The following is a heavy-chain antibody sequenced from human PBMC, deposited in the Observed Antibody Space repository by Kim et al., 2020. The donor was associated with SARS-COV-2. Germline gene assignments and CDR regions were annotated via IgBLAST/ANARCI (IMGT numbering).Heavy chain of an antibody. J-gene: IGHJ4*02. V-gene: IGHV4-31*03. CDR1: GGSISSSGYY. CDR3: ARGNVLTGHNEIDY. D-gene: IGHD3-9*01. CDR2: IYSSGST. Sequence: SETLSLTCTVSGGSISSSGYYWTWIRQHPGKGLEWIGYIYSSGSTYYNPSLMRRGTISVDTSTNQFSLKLSSVTAADTAVYYCARGNVLTGHNEIDYWGQGTLVTVSP.